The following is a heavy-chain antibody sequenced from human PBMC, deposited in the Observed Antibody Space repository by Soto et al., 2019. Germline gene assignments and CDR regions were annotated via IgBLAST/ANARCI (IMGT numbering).Heavy chain of an antibody. D-gene: IGHD3-16*01. CDR2: INTANGNT. CDR1: GYTFTTYA. J-gene: IGHJ4*02. CDR3: ARDLGNPYYFNY. Sequence: QVQLVQSGAEVKKPGASVKVSCKASGYTFTTYAMHWVCQAPGQRLEWMGWINTANGNTKYSQKIQGRVTITRDTSASTAYMELSSLKSEDTAVFYCARDLGNPYYFNYWGQGTLVTVSS. V-gene: IGHV1-3*04.